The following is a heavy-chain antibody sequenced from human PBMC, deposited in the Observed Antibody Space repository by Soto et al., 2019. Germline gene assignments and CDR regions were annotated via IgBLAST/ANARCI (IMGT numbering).Heavy chain of an antibody. D-gene: IGHD4-4*01. CDR3: ARDTTTVTEYYYYGMDV. V-gene: IGHV1-69*13. J-gene: IGHJ6*02. CDR2: IIPIFGTA. CDR1: GGTFSSYA. Sequence: SVKVSCKASGGTFSSYAISWVRQAPGQGLEWMGGIIPIFGTANYAQKFQGRVTITADESTSTAYMELSSLRSEDTAVYYCARDTTTVTEYYYYGMDVWGQGTTVTVSS.